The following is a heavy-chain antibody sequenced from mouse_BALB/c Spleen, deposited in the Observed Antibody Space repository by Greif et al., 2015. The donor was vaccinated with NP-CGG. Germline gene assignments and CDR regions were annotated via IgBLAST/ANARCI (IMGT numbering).Heavy chain of an antibody. V-gene: IGHV2-2*02. D-gene: IGHD2-4*01. J-gene: IGHJ4*01. Sequence: VQLVESGPGLVQPSQSLSITCTVSGFSLTSYGVHWVRQSPGKGLEWLGVIWSGGSTDYNAAFISRLSISKDNSKSXVFFKMNSLQANDTAIYYCARIYYDYPFYAMDYWGQGTSVTVSS. CDR2: IWSGGST. CDR3: ARIYYDYPFYAMDY. CDR1: GFSLTSYG.